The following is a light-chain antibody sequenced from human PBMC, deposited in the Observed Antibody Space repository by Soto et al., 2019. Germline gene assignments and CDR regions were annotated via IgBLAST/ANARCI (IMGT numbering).Light chain of an antibody. V-gene: IGKV1-12*01. CDR3: QQGHNWPLT. J-gene: IGKJ5*01. CDR2: VTS. CDR1: QGLSDS. Sequence: DIQMTQSPSSVSASVGDIVTITCRATQGLSDSLAWYQQKPGKAPKLLISVTSRLQSGVPSRFSGSASGTDFTLTIDRLQPEDLATYYCQQGHNWPLTFGQGKRL.